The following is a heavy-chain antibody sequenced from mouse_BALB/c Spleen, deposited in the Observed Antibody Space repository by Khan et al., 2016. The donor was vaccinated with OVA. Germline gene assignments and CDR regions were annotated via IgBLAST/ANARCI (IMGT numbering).Heavy chain of an antibody. V-gene: IGHV2-9*02. CDR3: ARDYDNYVEYFDV. D-gene: IGHD2-1*01. J-gene: IGHJ1*01. CDR1: GFSLTSYG. Sequence: QVQLKQSGPGLVAPSQSLSITCTVSGFSLTSYGVHWVRQTPGKGLEWLGIIWAGGSTNYNSALMSRLSISIDNSKSKGFFKMNSLQTDDTVMYYCARDYDNYVEYFDVWGAGTTVTVSS. CDR2: IWAGGST.